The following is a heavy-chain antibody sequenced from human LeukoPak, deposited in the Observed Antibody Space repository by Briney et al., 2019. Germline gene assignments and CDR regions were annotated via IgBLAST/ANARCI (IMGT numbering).Heavy chain of an antibody. CDR2: MSYSGVT. J-gene: IGHJ2*01. Sequence: SETLSLTCTVSGASISSYYWSWIRQPPEKRRECMGYMSYSGVTNYNPSLTSRVTISKDTSKNQLSLKVRSVTAADTAVYYCARDRDGAWYFDLWGRGTLVAVSS. D-gene: IGHD3-10*01. CDR3: ARDRDGAWYFDL. V-gene: IGHV4-59*01. CDR1: GASISSYY.